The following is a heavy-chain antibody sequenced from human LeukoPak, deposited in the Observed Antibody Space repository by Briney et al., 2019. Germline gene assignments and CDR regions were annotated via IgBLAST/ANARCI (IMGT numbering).Heavy chain of an antibody. CDR2: MNPNSGNT. J-gene: IGHJ4*02. Sequence: ASVKVSCKASGYTFTSYDINWVRQATGQGLEWMGWMNPNSGNTGYAQKFQGRVTMTRNTSISTAYMELSSLRSEDTAVYYCARHEAAAGNFDYWGQGTLVTVSS. V-gene: IGHV1-8*01. CDR3: ARHEAAAGNFDY. D-gene: IGHD6-13*01. CDR1: GYTFTSYD.